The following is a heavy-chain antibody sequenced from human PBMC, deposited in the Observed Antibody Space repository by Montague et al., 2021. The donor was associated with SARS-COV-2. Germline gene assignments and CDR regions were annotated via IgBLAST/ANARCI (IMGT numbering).Heavy chain of an antibody. Sequence: SETLSLTCTVSGDPTSCPNCYWGWIRKAPGKGLDWIGTIYNSGTTYYNPSLKSRLTISIDTSKNQCSLKLTSVTAADTAVYYCARHRNYGDHSLDNWFHPWGQGTLVTVSS. CDR3: ARHRNYGDHSLDNWFHP. CDR1: GDPTSCPNCY. J-gene: IGHJ5*02. CDR2: IYNSGTT. D-gene: IGHD4-17*01. V-gene: IGHV4-39*01.